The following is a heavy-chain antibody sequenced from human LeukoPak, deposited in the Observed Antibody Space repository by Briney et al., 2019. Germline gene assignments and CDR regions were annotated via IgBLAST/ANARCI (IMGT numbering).Heavy chain of an antibody. V-gene: IGHV3-7*01. D-gene: IGHD3-10*01. CDR2: IRPDGSST. J-gene: IGHJ4*02. CDR3: STEPRLLSY. Sequence: GGSLRLSCAASGFSFSASYMTWVRQAPGKGLECVAYIRPDGSSTYYVDSVKGRFTISRDNAKNSVYLQMNSLRVEDAALYYCSTEPRLLSYWGQGTLVTVSP. CDR1: GFSFSASY.